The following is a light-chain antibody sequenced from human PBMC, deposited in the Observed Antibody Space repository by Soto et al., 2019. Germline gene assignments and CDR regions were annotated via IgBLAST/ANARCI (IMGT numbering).Light chain of an antibody. Sequence: SYELTQPPSVSVSPGQTARITCSGDALPKKFASWYQQKSGQAPLLVIYDDSRRPSGIPERFSGSSSGTVATLTVTEAQVEDEGDYYCSSFAGINNLLFGGGTKLTVL. CDR3: SSFAGINNLL. CDR2: DDS. J-gene: IGLJ2*01. CDR1: ALPKKF. V-gene: IGLV3-10*01.